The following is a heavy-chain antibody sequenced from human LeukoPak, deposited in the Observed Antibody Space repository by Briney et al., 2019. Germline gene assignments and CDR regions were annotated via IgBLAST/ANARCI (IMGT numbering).Heavy chain of an antibody. V-gene: IGHV4-59*12. D-gene: IGHD3-10*01. J-gene: IGHJ6*03. CDR3: ARKARGITMVRGVIYYYYYMDV. CDR2: IYYSGST. Sequence: SETLSLTCSVSGGSISSYYWSWIRQPPGKGLEWLGYIYYSGSTNYNPSLKSRVTISVDTSKNQFSLKLSSVTAADTAVYYCARKARGITMVRGVIYYYYYMDVWGKGTTVTVSS. CDR1: GGSISSYY.